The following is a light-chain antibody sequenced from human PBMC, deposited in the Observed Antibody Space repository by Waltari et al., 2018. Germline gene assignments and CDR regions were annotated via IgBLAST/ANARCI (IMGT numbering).Light chain of an antibody. J-gene: IGKJ4*01. CDR2: DAS. V-gene: IGKV3-11*01. CDR1: QSVGYY. CDR3: LQRSNRPLT. Sequence: EIVLTQSPDTLPLSPGERATLSCRASQSVGYYLAWYQHKPGQAPRLLIHDASVRATGIPARFSGSGSGTDFTLTISRLEAEDFAVYFCLQRSNRPLTFGGGTKVEIK.